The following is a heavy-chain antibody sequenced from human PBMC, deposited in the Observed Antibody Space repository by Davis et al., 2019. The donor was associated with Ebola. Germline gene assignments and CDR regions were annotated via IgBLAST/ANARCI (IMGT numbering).Heavy chain of an antibody. V-gene: IGHV5-51*01. CDR2: IYTGDSDT. CDR3: ASLRRTITGMDDAFDI. CDR1: GNSFTSHW. Sequence: KVSCKDSGNSFTSHWIGWVRQMPGKGLEWMGIIYTGDSDTRYSPSFRGQVIISADKSTKAAFLQWSSLKASDTAMYYCASLRRTITGMDDAFDIWGQGTMVTVSS. D-gene: IGHD1-20*01. J-gene: IGHJ3*02.